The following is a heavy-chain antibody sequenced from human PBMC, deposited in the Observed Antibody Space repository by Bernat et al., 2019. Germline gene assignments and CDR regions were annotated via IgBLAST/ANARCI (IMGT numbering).Heavy chain of an antibody. CDR3: AKDHVDYSVLKGVDY. J-gene: IGHJ4*02. V-gene: IGHV3-30-3*01. D-gene: IGHD5/OR15-5a*01. CDR2: ISYDGSSK. CDR1: GFTFSNA. Sequence: QVQLVESGGGVVQPGRSLRLSCAASGFTFSNAMHWVRQAPGKGLEWVAVISYDGSSKYYADSVKGRFTISRDNSKNTLYLQVNSLRAEDTAVYYCAKDHVDYSVLKGVDYWGQGTLVTVSS.